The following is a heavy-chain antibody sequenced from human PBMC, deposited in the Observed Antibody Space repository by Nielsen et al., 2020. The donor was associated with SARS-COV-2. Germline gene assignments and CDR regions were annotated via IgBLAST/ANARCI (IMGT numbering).Heavy chain of an antibody. D-gene: IGHD6-13*01. CDR3: ARRTGYSSSWYAFDI. CDR2: ISAYNGNT. V-gene: IGHV1-2*04. Sequence: WVRQAPGQGLEWMGWISAYNGNTNYAQKFQGWVTMTRDTSISTAYMELSRLRSDDTAVYYCARRTGYSSSWYAFDIWGQGTMVTVSS. J-gene: IGHJ3*02.